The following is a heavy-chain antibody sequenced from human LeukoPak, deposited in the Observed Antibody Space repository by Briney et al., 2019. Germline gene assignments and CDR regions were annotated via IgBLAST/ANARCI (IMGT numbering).Heavy chain of an antibody. J-gene: IGHJ4*02. D-gene: IGHD1-26*01. CDR1: GFTFSGSA. CDR3: SSTSAEGSAY. V-gene: IGHV3-73*01. CDR2: IRSKANSYAT. Sequence: GGSLRLSCAASGFTFSGSAMHGVRQASGKGLEWVGRIRSKANSYATAYAASVKGRFTISRDDSKNTAYLQMNSLKTEDTAVDYCSSTSAEGSAYWGQGTLVTVSS.